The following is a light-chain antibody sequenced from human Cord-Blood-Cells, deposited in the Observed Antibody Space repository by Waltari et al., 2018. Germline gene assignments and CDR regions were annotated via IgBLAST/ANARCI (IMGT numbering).Light chain of an antibody. CDR1: SGHSSYA. CDR3: QTWGTGIRV. Sequence: QLVLTQSPSASASLGASVKLTCTLSSGHSSYAIAWHQQQPEKGPRYLMKLTSDGSHSKGDGIPDRLSGSSSGAERYLTISSLQSEDEADYYCQTWGTGIRVFGGGTKLTVL. J-gene: IGLJ3*02. CDR2: LTSDGSH. V-gene: IGLV4-69*01.